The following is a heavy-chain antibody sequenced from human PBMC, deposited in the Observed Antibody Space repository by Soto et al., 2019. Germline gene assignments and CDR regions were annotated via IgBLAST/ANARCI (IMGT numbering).Heavy chain of an antibody. CDR3: ARIVIPYYDSSGYYFDY. Sequence: SETLSLTCTVSGGSISSYYWSWIRQPPGKGLEWIGYIYYSGSTNYNPSLKSRVTISVDTSKNQFSLKLSFVTAADTAVYYCARIVIPYYDSSGYYFDYWGQGTLVTVSS. V-gene: IGHV4-59*08. CDR1: GGSISSYY. J-gene: IGHJ4*02. D-gene: IGHD3-22*01. CDR2: IYYSGST.